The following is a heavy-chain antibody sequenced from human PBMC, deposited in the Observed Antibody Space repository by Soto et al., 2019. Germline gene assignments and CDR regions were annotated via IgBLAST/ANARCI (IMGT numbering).Heavy chain of an antibody. D-gene: IGHD2-15*01. V-gene: IGHV1-24*01. CDR2: FDPEDGET. Sequence: ASVKVSCKVSGYTLTELSMHWVRQAPGKGLEWMGGFDPEDGETIYAQKFQGRVTMTEDTSTDTAYMELSSLRSEDTAVYYCATGGERYCSGGSCQTYYYYYYMDVWGKGTTVTVSS. CDR3: ATGGERYCSGGSCQTYYYYYYMDV. CDR1: GYTLTELS. J-gene: IGHJ6*03.